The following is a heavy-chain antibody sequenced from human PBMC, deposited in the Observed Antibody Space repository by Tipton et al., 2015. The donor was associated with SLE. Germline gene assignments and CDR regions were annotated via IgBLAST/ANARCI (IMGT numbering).Heavy chain of an antibody. D-gene: IGHD3-10*01. CDR2: IYHSGST. CDR1: GGSISSGGYS. CDR3: AREGYYGSGWFDP. Sequence: TLSLTCAVSGGSISSGGYSWSWIRQPPGKGLEWIGYIYHSGSTYYNPSLKSRVTISVDRSKNQFSLKLSSVTAADTAVYYCAREGYYGSGWFDPWGQGTLVTVSS. V-gene: IGHV4-30-2*01. J-gene: IGHJ5*02.